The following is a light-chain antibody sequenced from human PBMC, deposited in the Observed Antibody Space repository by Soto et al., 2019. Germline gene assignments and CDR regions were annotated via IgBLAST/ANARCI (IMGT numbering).Light chain of an antibody. J-gene: IGLJ2*01. CDR2: DVS. Sequence: QSVLTQPASVSGSPGQSITISCTGSSSDIGGYNYVSWYQQHPGKAPKLLIYDVSYRPSGISDRFSGSKSGNTASLTISGLQPEDEADYYCSSYGASSTLFGGGTKHRP. CDR3: SSYGASSTL. V-gene: IGLV2-14*03. CDR1: SSDIGGYNY.